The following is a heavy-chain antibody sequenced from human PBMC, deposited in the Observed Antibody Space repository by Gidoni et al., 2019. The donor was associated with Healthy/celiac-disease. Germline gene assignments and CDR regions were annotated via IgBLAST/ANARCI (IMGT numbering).Heavy chain of an antibody. CDR1: GGSISSSSYY. CDR2: IYYSGST. Sequence: QLQLQESGPGLVKPSETLSLTCTVSGGSISSSSYYWGWIRQPPGKGLEWIGSIYYSGSTYYNPSLKSRVTISVDTSKNQFSLKLSSVTAADTAVYYCASGGHNWKHSWAFDIWGQGTMVTVSS. J-gene: IGHJ3*02. V-gene: IGHV4-39*01. D-gene: IGHD1-20*01. CDR3: ASGGHNWKHSWAFDI.